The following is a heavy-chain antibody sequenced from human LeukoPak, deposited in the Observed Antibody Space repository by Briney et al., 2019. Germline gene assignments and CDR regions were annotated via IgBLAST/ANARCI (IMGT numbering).Heavy chain of an antibody. Sequence: GGSLRLSCAASGFTFDPYAMSWVRQAPGKGLEWVSAVSRFGGTTYYADSAKGRFTISRDNSDNTVYLQMNSLRVGDTALYYCVKHVGSRWSNNRFDPWGQGTLVTVS. V-gene: IGHV3-23*01. J-gene: IGHJ5*02. D-gene: IGHD6-13*01. CDR1: GFTFDPYA. CDR2: VSRFGGTT. CDR3: VKHVGSRWSNNRFDP.